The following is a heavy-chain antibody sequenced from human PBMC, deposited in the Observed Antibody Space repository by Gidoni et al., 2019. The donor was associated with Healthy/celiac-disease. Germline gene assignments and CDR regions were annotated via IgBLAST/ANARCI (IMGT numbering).Heavy chain of an antibody. CDR1: GFPFADYA. CDR2: ISWKSGSI. J-gene: IGHJ4*02. Sequence: VQLVESGGGLVQPGRSLRLSCAASGFPFADYAMHWVRQAPGKGLEWVSGISWKSGSIGYAESVRGRFTISRDNAKNSLYLQMNSLRPEDTALYYCAKDHTYDGGTFDYWGQGTLVTVSS. D-gene: IGHD5-18*01. V-gene: IGHV3-9*01. CDR3: AKDHTYDGGTFDY.